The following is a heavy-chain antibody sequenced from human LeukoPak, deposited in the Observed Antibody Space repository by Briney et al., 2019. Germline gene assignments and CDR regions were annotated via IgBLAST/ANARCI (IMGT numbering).Heavy chain of an antibody. CDR2: IRDSGNGT. CDR3: AKWAYYDFWSGHYKSHFDS. CDR1: GFTFKNYA. V-gene: IGHV3-23*01. D-gene: IGHD3-3*01. Sequence: GGSLRLFCVVSGFTFKNYAMSWVRQAPGKGLECVSSIRDSGNGTDYADSVKGRFTVSRDNSKNTQYLHMNTLSAEDTAVYYCAKWAYYDFWSGHYKSHFDSWGQGTLVTVSP. J-gene: IGHJ4*02.